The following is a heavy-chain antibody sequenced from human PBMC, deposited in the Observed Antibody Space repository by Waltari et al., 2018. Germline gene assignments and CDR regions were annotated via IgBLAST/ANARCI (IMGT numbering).Heavy chain of an antibody. J-gene: IGHJ4*02. Sequence: EVQLVESGGGLVQPGGSLRLSCAASGFIFSIYWMHWVRQAPGKGLVWVSRLNDDGSGTTYADSVKGRFSISRDNAKNTLYLQMNSLRAEDTAVYYCAREYSNSRYFDYWGPGTLVTVSS. CDR2: LNDDGSGT. V-gene: IGHV3-74*01. D-gene: IGHD6-6*01. CDR1: GFIFSIYW. CDR3: AREYSNSRYFDY.